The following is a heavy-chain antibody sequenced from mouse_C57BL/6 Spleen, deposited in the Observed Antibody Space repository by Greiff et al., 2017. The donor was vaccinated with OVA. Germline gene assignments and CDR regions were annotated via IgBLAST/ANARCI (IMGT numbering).Heavy chain of an antibody. CDR2: IRSKSNNYAT. J-gene: IGHJ3*01. D-gene: IGHD2-3*01. CDR3: VRDDGYYEGFAY. V-gene: IGHV10-1*01. Sequence: DVKLQESGGGLVQPKGSLKLSCAASGFSFNTYAMNWVRQAPGKGLEWVARIRSKSNNYATYYADSVKDRFTISRDDSESMLYLQMNNLKTEDTAMYYCVRDDGYYEGFAYWGQGTLVTVSA. CDR1: GFSFNTYA.